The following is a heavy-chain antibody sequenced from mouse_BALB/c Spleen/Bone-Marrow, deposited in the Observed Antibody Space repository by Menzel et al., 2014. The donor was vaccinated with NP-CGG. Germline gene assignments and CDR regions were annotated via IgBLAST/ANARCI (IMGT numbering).Heavy chain of an antibody. CDR1: GYSITSGYY. V-gene: IGHV3-6*02. CDR2: ISYDGSN. CDR3: ARGRYFDY. Sequence: ESGPGPVKPSQSLSLTCSVTGYSITSGYYWNWIRQFPGNKLEWMGYISYDGSNNYNPSLKNRISITRDTSKNQFFLKLNSVTTEDTATYYCARGRYFDYWGQGTTLTVSS. J-gene: IGHJ2*01.